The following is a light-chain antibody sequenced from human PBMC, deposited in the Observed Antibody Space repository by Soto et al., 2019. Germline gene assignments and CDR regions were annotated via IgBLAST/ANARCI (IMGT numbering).Light chain of an antibody. V-gene: IGKV1-39*01. CDR1: QSISSY. CDR3: QQSYGTPRT. Sequence: DIQMTQSPSSLSASVGDRVTITCRASQSISSYLNWYQQKPGKAPKLLIYAASSLQSRVPSRFSGSGSGTDFTLTISSLQPEDFATYYCQQSYGTPRTFGQGTEVDIK. CDR2: AAS. J-gene: IGKJ1*01.